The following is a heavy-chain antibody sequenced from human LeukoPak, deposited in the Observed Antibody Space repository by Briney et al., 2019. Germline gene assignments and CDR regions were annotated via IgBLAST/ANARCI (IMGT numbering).Heavy chain of an antibody. CDR3: AGGGNIAAADRDAFDI. Sequence: GGSLKTSGKGFGYSFTSYWIGWVRQMPGKGMEWMGRIDPSDSYTNYSPSFQGHVTISADKSISTAYLQWSSLKASDTAMYYCAGGGNIAAADRDAFDIWGQGTMVTVSS. D-gene: IGHD6-13*01. CDR2: IDPSDSYT. J-gene: IGHJ3*02. V-gene: IGHV5-10-1*01. CDR1: GYSFTSYW.